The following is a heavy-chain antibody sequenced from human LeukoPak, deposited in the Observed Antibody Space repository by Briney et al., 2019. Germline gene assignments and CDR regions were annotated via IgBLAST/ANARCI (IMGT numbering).Heavy chain of an antibody. Sequence: GGSLRLSCAASGFTFSSYWMSWVRQAPGKGLEWVSVIYSGGSTYYADSVKGRFTISRDNSKNTLYLQMNSLRAEDTAVYYCARDLPMPANNWGQGTLVTVSS. V-gene: IGHV3-66*01. CDR1: GFTFSSYW. D-gene: IGHD2-2*01. CDR3: ARDLPMPANN. CDR2: IYSGGST. J-gene: IGHJ4*02.